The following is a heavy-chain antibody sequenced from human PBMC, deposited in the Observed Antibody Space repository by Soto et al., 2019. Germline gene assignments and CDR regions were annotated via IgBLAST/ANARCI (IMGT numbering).Heavy chain of an antibody. CDR3: VRGSAVSCSWYMCSFDI. V-gene: IGHV3-21*01. Sequence: GGSLRLSCAASGFTFSSYSMNWVRQAPGKGLEWVSSISSSSSYIYYGDSVKGGFTISRDNDKNSLYLPMNSLRAEGTAVYYCVRGSAVSCSWYMCSFDIWGQGTMVTVSS. CDR1: GFTFSSYS. CDR2: ISSSSSYI. J-gene: IGHJ3*02. D-gene: IGHD6-13*01.